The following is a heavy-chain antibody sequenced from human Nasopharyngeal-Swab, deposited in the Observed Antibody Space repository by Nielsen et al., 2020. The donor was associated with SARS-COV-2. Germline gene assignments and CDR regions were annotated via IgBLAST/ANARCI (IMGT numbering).Heavy chain of an antibody. D-gene: IGHD4/OR15-4a*01. CDR2: IYTSGDT. CDR3: ARDRWGMLPTH. CDR1: GGSITNGNYQ. Sequence: SETLSLTCTVSGGSITNGNYQWSWIRQPAGKGLEWLGHIYTSGDTKYNASLESRVTISVDTSKNQFSLKLTSVTAVDTAVFYCARDRWGMLPTHWGQGILVTVSS. J-gene: IGHJ4*02. V-gene: IGHV4-61*09.